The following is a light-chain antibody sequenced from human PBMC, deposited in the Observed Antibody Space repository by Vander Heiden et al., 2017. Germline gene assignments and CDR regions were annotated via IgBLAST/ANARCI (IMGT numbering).Light chain of an antibody. V-gene: IGKV1-39*01. CDR1: QSITNY. CDR2: TAS. Sequence: NQMTQYLSALSASVGDRVTITCRASQSITNYLISWYQQKPGRAPKLLIYTASSLQSGVPSRFSGSGSGTDFTLTISSLQPEDFATYYCQQGYGTPFTFGPGTKVDIK. J-gene: IGKJ3*01. CDR3: QQGYGTPFT.